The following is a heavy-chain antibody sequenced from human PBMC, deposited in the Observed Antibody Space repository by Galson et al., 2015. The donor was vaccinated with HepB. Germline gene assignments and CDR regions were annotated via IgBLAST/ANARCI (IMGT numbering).Heavy chain of an antibody. D-gene: IGHD3-10*01. CDR2: IYPDDSDT. CDR1: GFDFAKDW. V-gene: IGHV5-51*01. Sequence: QSGAEVKKPGESLKIYCKGSGFDFAKDWIVWVRQMPGKGLDRMGSIYPDDSDTSYRPSFQGHVIISADTSTSTAYLQWSRLKASDTAMYFCARLGVLRGTVLTNEWGQGTLVTVYS. CDR3: ARLGVLRGTVLTNE. J-gene: IGHJ4*02.